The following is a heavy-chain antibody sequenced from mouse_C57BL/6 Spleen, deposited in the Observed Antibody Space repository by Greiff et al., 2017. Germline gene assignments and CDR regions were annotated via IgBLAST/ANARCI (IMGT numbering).Heavy chain of an antibody. Sequence: EVQLQQSGPGLVKPSQSLSLTCSVTGYSITSGYYWNWIRQFPGNKLEWMGYISYDGSNNYNPSLKNRISITRDTSKNQFFLKLNSVTTEDTATYYGARRTYDGYYGYYAMDYWGQGTSVTVSS. CDR3: ARRTYDGYYGYYAMDY. CDR1: GYSITSGYY. D-gene: IGHD2-3*01. CDR2: ISYDGSN. J-gene: IGHJ4*01. V-gene: IGHV3-6*01.